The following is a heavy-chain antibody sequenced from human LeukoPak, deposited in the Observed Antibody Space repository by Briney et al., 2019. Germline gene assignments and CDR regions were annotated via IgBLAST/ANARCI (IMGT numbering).Heavy chain of an antibody. CDR3: ARALYGYFDY. Sequence: GESLRLSCVDSEFTFRNYWMTWVRQAPGKELEWVAHIKEDGSEEYYEGSVQGRFTISRDNAKRSLYLQMNSLRDEDTAVYHCARALYGYFDYWGQGTLVTVSS. CDR2: IKEDGSEE. V-gene: IGHV3-7*05. J-gene: IGHJ4*02. D-gene: IGHD2/OR15-2a*01. CDR1: EFTFRNYW.